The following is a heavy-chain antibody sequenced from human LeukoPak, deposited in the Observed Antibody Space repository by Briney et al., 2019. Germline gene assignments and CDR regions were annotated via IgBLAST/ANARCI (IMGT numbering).Heavy chain of an antibody. Sequence: SETLSLTCAVYGGSFSGYYWSWIRQPPGKGLEWIGEINHSGSTNYNPSLKSRVTISVDTSKNQFSLKLSSATAADTAVYYCARHVWWSGSYAGYFDYWGQGTLVTVSS. J-gene: IGHJ4*02. CDR3: ARHVWWSGSYAGYFDY. CDR2: INHSGST. D-gene: IGHD1-26*01. CDR1: GGSFSGYY. V-gene: IGHV4-34*01.